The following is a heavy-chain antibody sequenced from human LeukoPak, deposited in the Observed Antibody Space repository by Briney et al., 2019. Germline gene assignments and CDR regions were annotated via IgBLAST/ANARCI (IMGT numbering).Heavy chain of an antibody. V-gene: IGHV3-33*01. CDR1: GFTFSSYG. CDR3: ARAGGTTTEGFDY. Sequence: PGGSLTLSCAASGFTFSSYGMHWVRQAPGKGLEWVAVIWYDGSSKYYADSVKGRFTISRDNSKNTLHLQMNSLRAEDTAVYYCARAGGTTTEGFDYWGQRNLVTVSS. D-gene: IGHD1/OR15-1a*01. CDR2: IWYDGSSK. J-gene: IGHJ4*02.